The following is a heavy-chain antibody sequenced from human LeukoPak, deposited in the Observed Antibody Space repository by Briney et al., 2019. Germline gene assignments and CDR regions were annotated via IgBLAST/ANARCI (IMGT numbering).Heavy chain of an antibody. CDR3: ARPMYSSSSWRKNWFDP. J-gene: IGHJ5*02. D-gene: IGHD6-6*01. Sequence: GSSVKVSCKASGGTFSSYAISWVRQAPGQGLEWMGGIIPIFGTANYAQKFQGRVTITADKSTSTAYMELSSLRSEDTAVYYCARPMYSSSSWRKNWFDPWGQGTLVTVSS. CDR1: GGTFSSYA. CDR2: IIPIFGTA. V-gene: IGHV1-69*06.